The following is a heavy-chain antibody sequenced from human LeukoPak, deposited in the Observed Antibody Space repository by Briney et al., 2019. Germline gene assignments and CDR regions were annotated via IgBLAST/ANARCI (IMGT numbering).Heavy chain of an antibody. J-gene: IGHJ4*02. CDR2: IYSGGTT. CDR3: ARYSCPNGVCYYFDY. D-gene: IGHD2-8*01. Sequence: GGSLRLSCAASGFIVSSNDMSWVRQAPGKGLKWVSLIYSGGTTYYADSVKGRFTISRHNSKNTLYLQMNSLRPEDTAVYYCARYSCPNGVCYYFDYWGQGTLVTVSS. V-gene: IGHV3-53*04. CDR1: GFIVSSND.